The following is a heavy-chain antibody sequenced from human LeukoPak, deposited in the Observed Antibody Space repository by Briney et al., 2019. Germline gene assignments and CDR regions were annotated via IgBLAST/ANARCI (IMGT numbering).Heavy chain of an antibody. CDR1: GGSISSYY. Sequence: MSSETLSLTCTVSGGSISSYYWIWIRQPPGKGLEWIGYIYYSGSTNYNPSLKSRVTISVDTSKNQFSLRLSSVTAADTAVYYCARVTGYMIEDYFDYWGQGTLVTVSS. CDR2: IYYSGST. J-gene: IGHJ4*02. V-gene: IGHV4-59*01. D-gene: IGHD3-22*01. CDR3: ARVTGYMIEDYFDY.